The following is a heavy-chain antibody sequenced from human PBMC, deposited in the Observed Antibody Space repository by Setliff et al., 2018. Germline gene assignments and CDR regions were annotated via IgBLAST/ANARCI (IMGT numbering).Heavy chain of an antibody. V-gene: IGHV1-46*01. J-gene: IGHJ4*02. CDR2: INPGGGST. D-gene: IGHD4-4*01. Sequence: ASVKVSCKASGYTFTNHYMHWVRQAPGQGLEWMGMINPGGGSTTYAQKFQGRVTMTRDTSTSTVYMELSSLRFEDTAIYYCARGDYSNPCDYWGQGTLVTVSS. CDR3: ARGDYSNPCDY. CDR1: GYTFTNHY.